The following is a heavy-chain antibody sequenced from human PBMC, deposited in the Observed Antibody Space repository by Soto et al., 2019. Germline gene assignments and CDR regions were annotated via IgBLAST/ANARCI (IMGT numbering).Heavy chain of an antibody. D-gene: IGHD2-2*01. Sequence: ASVKVSFKASGYTFTSYGISWVRQAPGQGLEWMGWISAYNGNTNYAQKLQGRVTMTTDTSTSTAYMELRSLRSDDTAVYYCARDTTEDCSSTSCYVHWFDPWGQRTLVTVSS. J-gene: IGHJ5*02. V-gene: IGHV1-18*01. CDR2: ISAYNGNT. CDR1: GYTFTSYG. CDR3: ARDTTEDCSSTSCYVHWFDP.